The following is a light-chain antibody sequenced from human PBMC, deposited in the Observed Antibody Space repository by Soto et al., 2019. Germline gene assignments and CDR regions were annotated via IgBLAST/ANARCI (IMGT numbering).Light chain of an antibody. V-gene: IGLV2-11*01. J-gene: IGLJ1*01. Sequence: QSVLTRPRSVSGSPGQSVTMSCTGTRSEVGGYNYVSWYQKLPGKAPKLMIYDVSKRPSGVPDRFSGSKSGNTASLTISGLQAEDEADYYCCSFAGGYTFVFGSGTKVTVL. CDR3: CSFAGGYTFV. CDR2: DVS. CDR1: RSEVGGYNY.